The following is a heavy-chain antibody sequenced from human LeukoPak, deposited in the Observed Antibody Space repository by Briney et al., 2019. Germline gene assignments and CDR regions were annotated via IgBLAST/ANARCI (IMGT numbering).Heavy chain of an antibody. V-gene: IGHV3-11*04. D-gene: IGHD2-2*01. CDR3: ANTEYQRLGTDY. Sequence: GGSLRLSCAASGFTFSDYYMSWLRQAPGKGLEWVSYISSDSSNIYYADSVKGRFTISRDNAKNSLYLQMNSLRTEDTAVYYCANTEYQRLGTDYWGQGTLVTVSS. CDR2: ISSDSSNI. J-gene: IGHJ4*02. CDR1: GFTFSDYY.